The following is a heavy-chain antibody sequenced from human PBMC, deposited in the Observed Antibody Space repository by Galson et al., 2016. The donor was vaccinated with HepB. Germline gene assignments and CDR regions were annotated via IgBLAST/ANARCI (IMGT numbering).Heavy chain of an antibody. D-gene: IGHD6-13*01. V-gene: IGHV4-34*01. CDR3: ARVGVFVDY. J-gene: IGHJ4*02. Sequence: SETLSLTCAVYGGSFSGYYWSWIRQPPGKGLEWIGEINHSGSTNYNPSLKSRVTISVDTSKNQFPLKLSSVTAADTAVYYCARVGVFVDYWGQGTLVTVSS. CDR2: INHSGST. CDR1: GGSFSGYY.